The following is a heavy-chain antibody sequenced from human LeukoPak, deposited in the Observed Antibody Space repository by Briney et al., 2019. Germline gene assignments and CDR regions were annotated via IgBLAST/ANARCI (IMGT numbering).Heavy chain of an antibody. D-gene: IGHD4-11*01. J-gene: IGHJ4*02. Sequence: AAVKVSCKASRYTFTSYGISLVRQAPRQGLEWMGWINPNSGGTHYAQKFQGRVTMTRDTSVNTIYMELSGLRSDDTAVYYCAGGGFYSNYRWVELHFDYWGQGTLVTVSS. CDR2: INPNSGGT. V-gene: IGHV1-2*02. CDR3: AGGGFYSNYRWVELHFDY. CDR1: RYTFTSYG.